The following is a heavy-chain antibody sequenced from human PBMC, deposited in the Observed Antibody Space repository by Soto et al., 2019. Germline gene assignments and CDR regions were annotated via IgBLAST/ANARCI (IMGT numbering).Heavy chain of an antibody. CDR3: ARTSAAGKYYYGMDV. CDR1: GYSFASYW. Sequence: SLKITCKGSGYSFASYWIGCVRQMPGKGLEWMGIIYPGDSDTRYSPSFQGQVTISADKSISTAYLQWSSLKASDTAMYYCARTSAAGKYYYGMDVWGQGTTVTVS. V-gene: IGHV5-51*01. D-gene: IGHD6-13*01. J-gene: IGHJ6*02. CDR2: IYPGDSDT.